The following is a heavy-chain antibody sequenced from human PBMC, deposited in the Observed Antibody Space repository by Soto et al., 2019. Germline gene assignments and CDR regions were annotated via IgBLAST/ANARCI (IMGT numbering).Heavy chain of an antibody. Sequence: SETLSNPRSGSGGSIRKHHYSWVRQPPGKGLEWIGYIYYSGNTNYNPSLNSRVTISVDTSKNQFSLKLSSVTAADTAVYYCARHSEQPPLYNWFDPWGQGTLVTVS. CDR3: ARHSEQPPLYNWFDP. CDR2: IYYSGNT. J-gene: IGHJ5*02. CDR1: GGSIRKHH. V-gene: IGHV4-59*08. D-gene: IGHD2-8*01.